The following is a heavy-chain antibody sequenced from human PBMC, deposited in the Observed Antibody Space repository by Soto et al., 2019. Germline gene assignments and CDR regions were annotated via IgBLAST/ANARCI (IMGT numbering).Heavy chain of an antibody. CDR3: AKNTFYD. CDR2: ISGSDVNT. Sequence: EVQLLQSEGNLVQPGGSLRLSCAASGFTLSNYGMNWVRQAPGKGLEWVSSISGSDVNTYYAESVKGRFTISRDTYKNTLYLQMNTVRAEDTAVYYCAKNTFYDWGQGTLVTVSS. CDR1: GFTLSNYG. J-gene: IGHJ4*02. D-gene: IGHD3-22*01. V-gene: IGHV3-23*01.